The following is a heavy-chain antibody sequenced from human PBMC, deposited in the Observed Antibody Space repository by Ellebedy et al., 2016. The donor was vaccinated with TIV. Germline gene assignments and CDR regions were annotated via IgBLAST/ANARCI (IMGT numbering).Heavy chain of an antibody. CDR3: ASSGLSEVALFDY. Sequence: GESLKISCAASGFTFSSYSMNWVRQAPGKGLEWVSSISSSSSYIYYADSVKGRFTISRDNAKNSLYLQMNSLRAEDTAVYYCASSGLSEVALFDYWGQGTLVTVSS. V-gene: IGHV3-21*01. D-gene: IGHD3-10*01. CDR2: ISSSSSYI. CDR1: GFTFSSYS. J-gene: IGHJ4*02.